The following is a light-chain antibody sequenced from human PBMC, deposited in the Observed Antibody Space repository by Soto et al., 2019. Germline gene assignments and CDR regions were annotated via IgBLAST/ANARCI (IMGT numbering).Light chain of an antibody. V-gene: IGLV2-11*01. J-gene: IGLJ3*02. CDR3: CSYAGSYTWV. Sequence: QSALTQPRAVSGSPGQSVTISCTGTSSDVGGYNFVSWYQQHPGKAPKFMNFDVSKRPSGVPDRFSGSKSGNTASLTISGLQAEDEADYYCCSYAGSYTWVFGGGTKLTVL. CDR2: DVS. CDR1: SSDVGGYNF.